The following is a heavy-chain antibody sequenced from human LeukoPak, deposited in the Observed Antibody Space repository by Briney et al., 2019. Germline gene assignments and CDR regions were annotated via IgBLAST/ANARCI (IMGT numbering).Heavy chain of an antibody. D-gene: IGHD5-18*01. CDR2: IYDSGST. Sequence: SETLSLTCTVSGGSISGYYWSWIRQPPGKGLERIGYIYDSGSTNYNPSLKSRVTTSTDTSKNQFSLKLSSVTAADTAVYYCARLGDSFQYNWFDPWGQGTLVTVSS. V-gene: IGHV4-59*08. CDR1: GGSISGYY. J-gene: IGHJ5*02. CDR3: ARLGDSFQYNWFDP.